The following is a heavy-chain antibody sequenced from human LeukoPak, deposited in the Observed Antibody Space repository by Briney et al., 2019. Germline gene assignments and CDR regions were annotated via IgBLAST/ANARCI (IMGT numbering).Heavy chain of an antibody. V-gene: IGHV3-23*01. D-gene: IGHD1-1*01. CDR3: AKAQGSLVWNVAFNI. CDR2: ISGRGDNT. Sequence: GGSLRLSCAASGFTFYSYAMSWVRQAPGKGLEWVSGISGRGDNTYNADSVKRRFTISRDNSKNTLYLQMNSLRAEDTAVYYCAKAQGSLVWNVAFNIWGQGTMVTVSS. CDR1: GFTFYSYA. J-gene: IGHJ3*02.